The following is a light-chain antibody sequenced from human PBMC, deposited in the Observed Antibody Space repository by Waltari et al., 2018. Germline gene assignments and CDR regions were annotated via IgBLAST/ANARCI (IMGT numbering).Light chain of an antibody. V-gene: IGKV1-33*01. Sequence: TQSPSSLSASVGDRVTITCQASQDISNYLNGYQQKPGKAPKLLIYDASNLETGVPSRFSGSGSGTDFPFTISSLQPEDIATYYCQQYDNLLCFGGGTKVEIK. CDR3: QQYDNLLC. CDR2: DAS. CDR1: QDISNY. J-gene: IGKJ4*01.